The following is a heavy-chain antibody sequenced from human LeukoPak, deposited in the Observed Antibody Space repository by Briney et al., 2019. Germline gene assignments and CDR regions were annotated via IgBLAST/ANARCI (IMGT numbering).Heavy chain of an antibody. V-gene: IGHV3-30-3*01. CDR3: ARDPSYYDFWSGYFANYYYGMDV. D-gene: IGHD3-3*01. J-gene: IGHJ6*02. CDR1: GFTFSSYT. Sequence: GGSLRLSCAASGFTFSSYTIHWVRQPPGKGLEWVAVISFDGSNKYYADSVKGRFTISRDNSKNTLYLQMNSLRAEDTAVYYCARDPSYYDFWSGYFANYYYGMDVWGQGTTVTVSS. CDR2: ISFDGSNK.